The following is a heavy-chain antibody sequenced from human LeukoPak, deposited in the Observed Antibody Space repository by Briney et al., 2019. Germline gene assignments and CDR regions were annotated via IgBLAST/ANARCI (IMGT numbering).Heavy chain of an antibody. CDR3: ARATGYCSGGSCYLPANFDY. CDR2: IYYSGST. V-gene: IGHV4-59*01. Sequence: PSETLSLTCTVSGGSISSYYWSWIRQPPGKGLEWIGYIYYSGSTNYSPSLKSRVTISVDTSKNQFSLKLSSVTAADTAVYYCARATGYCSGGSCYLPANFDYWGQGTLVTVSS. D-gene: IGHD2-15*01. CDR1: GGSISSYY. J-gene: IGHJ4*02.